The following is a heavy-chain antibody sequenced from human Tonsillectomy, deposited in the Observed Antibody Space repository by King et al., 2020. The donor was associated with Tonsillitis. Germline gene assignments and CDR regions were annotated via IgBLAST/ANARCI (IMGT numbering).Heavy chain of an antibody. V-gene: IGHV4-38-2*02. CDR3: ARDPAFYDFWSGPHWHFDL. J-gene: IGHJ2*01. D-gene: IGHD3-3*01. Sequence: LQLQESGPGLVKPSETLSLTCTVSGYSISSAYYWGWIRQPPGKGLEWIGIIYHSGSTYYNPSLKNRVTISVDTSKNQFSLNLNSVTAADTAVYYCARDPAFYDFWSGPHWHFDLWGRGTLVTVSS. CDR1: GYSISSAYY. CDR2: IYHSGST.